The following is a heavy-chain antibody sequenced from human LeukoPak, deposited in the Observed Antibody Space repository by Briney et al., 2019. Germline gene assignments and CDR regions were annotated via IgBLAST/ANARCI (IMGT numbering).Heavy chain of an antibody. V-gene: IGHV3-48*01. D-gene: IGHD3-22*01. J-gene: IGHJ4*02. CDR2: ISSSSSTI. CDR3: ARGHYYDSSGHSDY. Sequence: GGSLRLSCAASGFTFSSYSMNWVRQAPGKGLEWVSYISSSSSTIYYADSVKGRFTISRDNAKNSLYLQMNSLRAEDTAVYYCARGHYYDSSGHSDYWGQGTLVTVSS. CDR1: GFTFSSYS.